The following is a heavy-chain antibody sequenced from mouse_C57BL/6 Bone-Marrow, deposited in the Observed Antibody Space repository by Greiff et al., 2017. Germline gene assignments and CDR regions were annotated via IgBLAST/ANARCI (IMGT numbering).Heavy chain of an antibody. D-gene: IGHD1-1*01. J-gene: IGHJ1*03. V-gene: IGHV1-39*01. Sequence: VQLKESGPELVKPGASVKISCKASGYSFTDYNMNWVKQSNGKSLEWIGVINPNYGTTSYNQKFKGKATWTVDQSSSTAYMQLNSLTSEDSAVYYCARKAYGSSCYWYFDVWGTGTTVTVSS. CDR2: INPNYGTT. CDR1: GYSFTDYN. CDR3: ARKAYGSSCYWYFDV.